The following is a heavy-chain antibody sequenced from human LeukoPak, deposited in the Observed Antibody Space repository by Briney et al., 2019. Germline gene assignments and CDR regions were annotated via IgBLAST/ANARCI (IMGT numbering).Heavy chain of an antibody. CDR1: GGSISSSHYS. J-gene: IGHJ4*02. Sequence: CXVSGGSISSSHYSWDWIRQPPGKGLEWIANIYYSVSTNYNPSLKSRVTISVDTSKNQFSLKLSSVPAADTAGYXXXXXXXAXPQTFDYWGQGTLVTVSS. CDR2: IYYSVST. V-gene: IGHV4-39*07. CDR3: XXXXXAXPQTFDY.